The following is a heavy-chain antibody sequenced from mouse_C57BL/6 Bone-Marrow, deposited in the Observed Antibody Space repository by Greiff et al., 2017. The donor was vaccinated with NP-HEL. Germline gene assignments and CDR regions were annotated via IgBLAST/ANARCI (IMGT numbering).Heavy chain of an antibody. V-gene: IGHV1-7*01. J-gene: IGHJ2*01. CDR3: ARWGGPFDY. CDR1: GYTFTSYW. Sequence: QVQLQQSGAELVKPGASVKLSCKASGYTFTSYWMPWVKQRPGQGLEWIGYIDPTRGYTKYNQKFKDKATLTADKSSSTAYMQLSSRTYEDSAVYYYARWGGPFDYWGQGTTLTVSA. CDR2: IDPTRGYT.